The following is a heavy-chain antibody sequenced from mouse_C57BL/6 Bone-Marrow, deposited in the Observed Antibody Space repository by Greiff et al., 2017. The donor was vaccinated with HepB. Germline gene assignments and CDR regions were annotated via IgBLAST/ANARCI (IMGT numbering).Heavy chain of an antibody. D-gene: IGHD2-2*01. J-gene: IGHJ4*01. CDR1: GYTFTDYN. V-gene: IGHV1-18*01. CDR3: ARSRCGYDSAMDY. CDR2: INPNNGGT. Sequence: VQLQQSGPELVKPGASVKIPCKASGYTFTDYNMDWVKQSHGKSLEWIGDINPNNGGTIYNQKFKGKATLTVDKSSSTAYMELRSLTSEDTAVYYCARSRCGYDSAMDYWGQGTSVTVSS.